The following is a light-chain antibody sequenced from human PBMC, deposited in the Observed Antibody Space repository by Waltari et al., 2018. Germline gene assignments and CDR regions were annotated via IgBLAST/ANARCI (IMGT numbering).Light chain of an antibody. CDR2: DVS. CDR1: SRDAGGDYY. CDR3: SSYAGSSYV. J-gene: IGLJ1*01. Sequence: QSALTQPPSASGSPGQSVTISCTGTSRDAGGDYYVSRYQQHPDKAPKLMIYDVSKRPSGVPDRFSGSKSGNTASLTVSGLQAEDEADYYCSSYAGSSYVFGTGTKVTVL. V-gene: IGLV2-8*01.